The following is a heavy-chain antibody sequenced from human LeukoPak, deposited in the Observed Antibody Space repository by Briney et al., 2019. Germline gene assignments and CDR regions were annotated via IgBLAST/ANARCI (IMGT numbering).Heavy chain of an antibody. J-gene: IGHJ5*02. D-gene: IGHD6-6*01. V-gene: IGHV4-30-4*01. Sequence: SETLSLTCTVSGGSVTNDNYFWSWTRQPPGEGLEWIAYIYYTAGSYYNPSLRSRVTMSIDTSRNQFSPKLRSVTAADTAVYYCARKYPDHWFDPWGQGTLVTVSS. CDR1: GGSVTNDNYF. CDR2: IYYTAGS. CDR3: ARKYPDHWFDP.